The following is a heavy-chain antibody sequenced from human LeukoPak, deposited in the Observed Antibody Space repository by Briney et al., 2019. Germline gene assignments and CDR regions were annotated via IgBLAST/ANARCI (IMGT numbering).Heavy chain of an antibody. CDR3: AKDRPNYYGSNGHYYRRDGDS. CDR1: GFTFSIYA. D-gene: IGHD3-22*01. V-gene: IGHV3-23*01. J-gene: IGHJ5*01. Sequence: AGGSLRLSCAPCGFTFSIYAMSWVRQAPGKGLEWVSAITSSGDGTYYTDPVKGRFTISRDNSNYMLYLHMNSLRAEDTAIYYCAKDRPNYYGSNGHYYRRDGDSWGQGTLVTVSS. CDR2: ITSSGDGT.